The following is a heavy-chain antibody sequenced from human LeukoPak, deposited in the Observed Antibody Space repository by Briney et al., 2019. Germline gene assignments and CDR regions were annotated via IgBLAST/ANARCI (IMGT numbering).Heavy chain of an antibody. D-gene: IGHD3-3*01. Sequence: SETLSLTCTVSGVSINSHYWSWIPQPPGQGLEWIGVLYDSGSANYKSSLKSRVTMTVDTSKNQFSLKLNSVSAADTAVYYCARVLQNYYHMDVWGKGTTVTVSS. CDR3: ARVLQNYYHMDV. CDR1: GVSINSHY. CDR2: LYDSGSA. J-gene: IGHJ6*03. V-gene: IGHV4-59*11.